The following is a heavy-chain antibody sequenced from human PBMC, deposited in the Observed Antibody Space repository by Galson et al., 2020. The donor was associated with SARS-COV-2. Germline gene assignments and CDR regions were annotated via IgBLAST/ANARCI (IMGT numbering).Heavy chain of an antibody. J-gene: IGHJ4*02. V-gene: IGHV1-46*04. Sequence: ASVKVSCKASGYTFISFYIHWVRQAPGQGLEWMGVINPSGDITSYPQKLRGRVTVTRDMSTQTVYMELSSLTSEDTAVYYCAREWGDINSSVFDYWGQGSLVVVSS. CDR2: INPSGDIT. CDR3: AREWGDINSSVFDY. D-gene: IGHD2-21*01. CDR1: GYTFISFY.